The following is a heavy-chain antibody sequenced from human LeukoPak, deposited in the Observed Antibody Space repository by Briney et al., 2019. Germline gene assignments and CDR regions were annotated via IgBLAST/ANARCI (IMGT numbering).Heavy chain of an antibody. V-gene: IGHV3-23*01. CDR1: GFTFSSYA. CDR3: AKGSGSYND. Sequence: GGSLRRSCAASGFTFSSYAMSGVREAPGKGLEWVSAISGSGGSTYYADSVKGRFTISRDNSKNTLYLQMNSLRAEDTAVYYCAKGSGSYNDWGQGTLVTVSS. J-gene: IGHJ4*02. CDR2: ISGSGGST. D-gene: IGHD3-10*01.